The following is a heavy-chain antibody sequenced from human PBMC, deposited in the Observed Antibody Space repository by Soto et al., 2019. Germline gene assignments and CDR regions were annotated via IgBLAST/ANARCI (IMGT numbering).Heavy chain of an antibody. V-gene: IGHV3-33*01. CDR2: IWYDGSNK. J-gene: IGHJ1*01. Sequence: QVQLVESGGGVVQPGRSLRLSCAASGFTFSSYGMHWVRQAPGKGLEWVAVIWYDGSNKYYADSVKGRFTISRDNXKXXLYLQMNSLRAEDTAVYYCAREGYGGNSFFEYFQHWGQGTLVTVSS. CDR3: AREGYGGNSFFEYFQH. D-gene: IGHD4-17*01. CDR1: GFTFSSYG.